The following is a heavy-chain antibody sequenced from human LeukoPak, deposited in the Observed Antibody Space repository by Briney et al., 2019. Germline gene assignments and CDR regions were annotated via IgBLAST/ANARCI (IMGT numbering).Heavy chain of an antibody. V-gene: IGHV3-11*06. CDR2: ISSTSSYT. D-gene: IGHD2-21*02. CDR3: ARAVATAIRHGIDY. J-gene: IGHJ4*02. Sequence: GRSLRLSCAASGFTFSDYYMSWIRQAPGKGLEWVSYISSTSSYTNYADSVKGRFTISRDKSKNTVYLQMNSLRAEDTAVYYCARAVATAIRHGIDYWGQGTLVTVSS. CDR1: GFTFSDYY.